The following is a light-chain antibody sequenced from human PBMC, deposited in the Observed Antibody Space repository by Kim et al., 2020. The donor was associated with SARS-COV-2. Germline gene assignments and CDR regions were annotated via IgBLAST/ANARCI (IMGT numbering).Light chain of an antibody. V-gene: IGKV1-5*01. CDR1: QSISSW. CDR3: QQYNSYSGT. J-gene: IGKJ1*01. CDR2: DAS. Sequence: SASVGDRVTITCRASQSISSWLAWYQQKPGKAPKLLIYDASSLESGVPSRFSGSGSGTEFTLTISSLQPDDFATYYCQQYNSYSGTFGQGTKVEI.